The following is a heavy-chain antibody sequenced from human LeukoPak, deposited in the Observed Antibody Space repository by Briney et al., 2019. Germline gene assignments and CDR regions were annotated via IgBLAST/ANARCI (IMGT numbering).Heavy chain of an antibody. Sequence: PGGSLRLSCAASGFTFRNCWMSWVRQAPGKGLEWVANIKEDGSEKYYVDSVKGRFTISRDNTKNSLYLQMNSLRAEDTAVYYCARAQTVVVTAPFDHWGQGTLVTVSS. V-gene: IGHV3-7*01. CDR2: IKEDGSEK. D-gene: IGHD2-21*02. J-gene: IGHJ4*02. CDR1: GFTFRNCW. CDR3: ARAQTVVVTAPFDH.